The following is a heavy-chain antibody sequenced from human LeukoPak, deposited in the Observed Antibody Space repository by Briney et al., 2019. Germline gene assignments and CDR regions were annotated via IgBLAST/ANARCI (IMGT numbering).Heavy chain of an antibody. J-gene: IGHJ4*02. CDR2: IRYDGSNK. Sequence: GGSLRLSCAASGFTFSSYGMHWVRQAPGKGLEWVAFIRYDGSNKYYADSVKGRFTISRDNSKNTLYLQMNSLRAEDTAVYYCANSYYYGSGSYYSSFDYWGQGTLVTVSS. V-gene: IGHV3-30*02. CDR1: GFTFSSYG. CDR3: ANSYYYGSGSYYSSFDY. D-gene: IGHD3-10*01.